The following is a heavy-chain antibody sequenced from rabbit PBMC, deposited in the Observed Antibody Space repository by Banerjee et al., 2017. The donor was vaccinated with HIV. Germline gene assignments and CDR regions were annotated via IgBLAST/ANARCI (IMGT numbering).Heavy chain of an antibody. J-gene: IGHJ4*01. CDR3: ARDLAGVIGWNFNL. CDR2: IYVDSVANT. CDR1: GFSFSNYYY. Sequence: QSLEESGGDLVKPGASLTLTCTASGFSFSNYYYICWVRQAPGKGLEWIACIYVDSVANTYYANWAKGRFSISKTSSTTVTLQMTSLTAADTATYLCARDLAGVIGWNFNLWGPGTLVTVS. D-gene: IGHD4-1*01. V-gene: IGHV1S40*01.